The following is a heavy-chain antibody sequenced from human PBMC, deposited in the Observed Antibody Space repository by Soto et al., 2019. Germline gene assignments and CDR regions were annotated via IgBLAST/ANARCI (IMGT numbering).Heavy chain of an antibody. CDR2: IDHSGRT. CDR1: GDSISTPNW. Sequence: SETLSLTCTVSGDSISTPNWWNWVRQPPGKGLEWIAEIDHSGRTKYNPSLKSRVTISVDTSKNQFSLRLTSVTAADTAVYYCAIWVNHALRKWFLPCGPATLGTLSS. CDR3: AIWVNHALRKWFLP. J-gene: IGHJ5*02. D-gene: IGHD3-16*01. V-gene: IGHV4-4*02.